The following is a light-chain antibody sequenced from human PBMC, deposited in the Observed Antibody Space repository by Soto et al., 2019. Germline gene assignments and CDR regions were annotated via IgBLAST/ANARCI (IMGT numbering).Light chain of an antibody. CDR1: SSNIGAGYD. CDR3: QSYGSSLSGSWV. J-gene: IGLJ3*02. CDR2: GNS. V-gene: IGLV1-40*01. Sequence: HSVLTQPPSVSGAPGQRVTISCTGSSSNIGAGYDVHWYQQLPGTAPKLLIYGNSNRPSGVPDRFSGSKSGTSASLAITGLQAEDEADYYCQSYGSSLSGSWVFGGGTKPTV.